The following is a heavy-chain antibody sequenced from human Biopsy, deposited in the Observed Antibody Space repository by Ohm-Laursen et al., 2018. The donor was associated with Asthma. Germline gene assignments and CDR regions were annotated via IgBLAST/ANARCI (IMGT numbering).Heavy chain of an antibody. CDR1: GYTFINYA. CDR3: ARTYYDFLTGQVNDAFAM. J-gene: IGHJ3*02. D-gene: IGHD3-9*01. Sequence: ASVKVSCKASGYTFINYAIHWVRQAPGQRLEWMGWINAGNGNTKYSQKFQGRVTITRDTSASTAYMDLSSLRSEDTAVYYCARTYYDFLTGQVNDAFAMRGQGTMVTVSS. CDR2: INAGNGNT. V-gene: IGHV1-3*01.